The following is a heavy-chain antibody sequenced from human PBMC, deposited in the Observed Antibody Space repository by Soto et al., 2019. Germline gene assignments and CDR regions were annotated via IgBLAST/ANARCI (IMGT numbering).Heavy chain of an antibody. CDR1: GFTFSSYG. D-gene: IGHD3-22*01. V-gene: IGHV3-30*18. J-gene: IGHJ4*02. CDR2: ISYDGSNK. Sequence: PGGSLRLSCAASGFTFSSYGMHWVRQAPGKGLEWVAVISYDGSNKYYADSVKGRFTISRDNSKNTLYLQMNSLRAEDTAVYYCAKDPPSMIVVVTPWYFDYWGQGTLVTVSS. CDR3: AKDPPSMIVVVTPWYFDY.